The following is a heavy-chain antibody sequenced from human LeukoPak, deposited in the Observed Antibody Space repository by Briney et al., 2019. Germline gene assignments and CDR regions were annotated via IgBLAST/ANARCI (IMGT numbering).Heavy chain of an antibody. D-gene: IGHD6-13*01. CDR3: ARRAAAGTYYYYGMDV. CDR1: GYTFTSYG. Sequence: VVSVKVSCKASGYTFTSYGISWVRQAPGQGLEWMGWISAYNGNTNYAQKLQGRVTMTTDTSTSTAYMELRSLRSDDTAVYYCARRAAAGTYYYYGMDVWGQGTTVTVSS. V-gene: IGHV1-18*01. CDR2: ISAYNGNT. J-gene: IGHJ6*02.